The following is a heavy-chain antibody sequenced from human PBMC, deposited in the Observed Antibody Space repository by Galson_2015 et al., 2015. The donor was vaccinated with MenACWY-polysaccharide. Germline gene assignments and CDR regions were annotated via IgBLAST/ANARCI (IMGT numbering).Heavy chain of an antibody. J-gene: IGHJ4*02. CDR1: GLTFSSYG. V-gene: IGHV3-23*01. CDR3: AKGAAHYGSGNYYDY. D-gene: IGHD3-10*01. CDR2: LSPTTGNT. Sequence: SLRLSCAGSGLTFSSYGMGWVRQASGKGLEWVSGLSPTTGNTYYADSVRGRFTISRDNSKNTLYLQMDSLRAEDTALYYCAKGAAHYGSGNYYDYWGRGTQVTVSS.